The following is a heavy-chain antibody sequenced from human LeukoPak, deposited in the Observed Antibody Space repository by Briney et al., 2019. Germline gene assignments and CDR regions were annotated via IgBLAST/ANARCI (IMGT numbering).Heavy chain of an antibody. Sequence: GGSLRLSCAASGFTFSSCAMSWVRQAPGKGLEWVSAITGNGGSTDYADSVKGRFTISRDNSESTLYLQKDSLRAEDTALYYCAKDAYYDDSGYYYSWYFDLWGRGALVTVSS. J-gene: IGHJ2*01. CDR3: AKDAYYDDSGYYYSWYFDL. CDR2: ITGNGGST. V-gene: IGHV3-23*01. CDR1: GFTFSSCA. D-gene: IGHD3-22*01.